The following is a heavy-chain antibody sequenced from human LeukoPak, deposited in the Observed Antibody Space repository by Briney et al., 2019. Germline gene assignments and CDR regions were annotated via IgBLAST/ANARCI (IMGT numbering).Heavy chain of an antibody. Sequence: PSETQSLTCTVSGGSISSYYWTWIRQPAGKGLEWIGRFYSTGSTNYNPSLKSRVTMSVDTSKNQFSLKLSSVTAADTAVYYCARDQYSGSLDYWGQGTLVTVSS. CDR2: FYSTGST. V-gene: IGHV4-4*07. J-gene: IGHJ4*02. CDR3: ARDQYSGSLDY. D-gene: IGHD1-26*01. CDR1: GGSISSYY.